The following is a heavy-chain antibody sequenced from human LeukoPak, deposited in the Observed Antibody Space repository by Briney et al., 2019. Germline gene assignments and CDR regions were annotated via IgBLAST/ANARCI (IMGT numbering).Heavy chain of an antibody. CDR2: IYYSGTT. V-gene: IGHV4-39*01. CDR3: ARPKVGATRGFDY. Sequence: SETLSLTCAVYGGSFSGYYWGWIRQPPGKGLEWIGSIYYSGTTYYNPSLKSRVTISVDTSKNQFSLTLTSLTAADTAVYYCARPKVGATRGFDYWGQGTLVTVSS. CDR1: GGSFSGYY. D-gene: IGHD1-26*01. J-gene: IGHJ4*02.